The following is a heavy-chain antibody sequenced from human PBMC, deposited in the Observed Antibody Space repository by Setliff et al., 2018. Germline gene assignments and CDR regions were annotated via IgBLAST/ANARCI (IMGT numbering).Heavy chain of an antibody. J-gene: IGHJ4*02. CDR1: ADSISSSYDY. Sequence: SSETLSLTCNVSADSISSSYDYWAWIRQPPGKGLEWIGSIYNSGSTYYNPSLKSRVSISVDTSKNQFSLKLSSVTAADTAVYSCARLGYRGDLDYWGQGTLVTVSS. D-gene: IGHD5-12*01. CDR2: IYNSGST. CDR3: ARLGYRGDLDY. V-gene: IGHV4-39*01.